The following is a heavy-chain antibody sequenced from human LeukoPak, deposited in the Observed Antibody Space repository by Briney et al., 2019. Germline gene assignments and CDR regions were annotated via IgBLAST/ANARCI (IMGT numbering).Heavy chain of an antibody. V-gene: IGHV3-23*01. D-gene: IGHD3-22*01. Sequence: GGSLRLSCADSGFTFSSYAMSWVRQAPGKGLEWVSAISGSGGSTYYADSVKGRFTFSRDNSKNTLYLQMNSLRAEDTAVYYCAKRLIREQIVVVIPPFDYWGQGTLVTVSS. J-gene: IGHJ4*02. CDR2: ISGSGGST. CDR3: AKRLIREQIVVVIPPFDY. CDR1: GFTFSSYA.